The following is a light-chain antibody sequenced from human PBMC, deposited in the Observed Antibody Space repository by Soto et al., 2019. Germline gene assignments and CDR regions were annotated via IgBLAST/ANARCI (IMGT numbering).Light chain of an antibody. J-gene: IGKJ4*01. CDR1: EGIDNY. Sequence: DIQMTQCPSSVSASVGDRVTITCRASEGIDNYVAWFQLRPGKAPRSLIYATSSLQSGVPSKFSGRGSGTEFTLTISSVQPEDFGSYFCQQYKSFPLTFGGGTKLEIK. CDR2: ATS. V-gene: IGKV1-16*02. CDR3: QQYKSFPLT.